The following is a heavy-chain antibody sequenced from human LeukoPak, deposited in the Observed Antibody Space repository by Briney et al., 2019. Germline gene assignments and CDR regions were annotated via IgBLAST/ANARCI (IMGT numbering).Heavy chain of an antibody. V-gene: IGHV1-2*02. D-gene: IGHD3-10*01. CDR3: ARDMGEYYYGSGSLGEDY. CDR2: INPNSGGT. J-gene: IGHJ4*02. Sequence: ASVKVSCKASGYTFTGYYMHWVRQAPAQGREWMRWINPNSGGTNYAQKFQCRVTMTRETSISTAYMELSRMRSDDTAVYYCARDMGEYYYGSGSLGEDYWGQGTLVTVSS. CDR1: GYTFTGYY.